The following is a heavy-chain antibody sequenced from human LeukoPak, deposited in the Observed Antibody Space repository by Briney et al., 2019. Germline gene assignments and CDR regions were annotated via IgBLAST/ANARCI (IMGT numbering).Heavy chain of an antibody. CDR2: INPSGGST. D-gene: IGHD2-2*02. CDR3: ARPAVPAAITEVDWFDP. V-gene: IGHV1-46*01. Sequence: ASVKVSCKTSGYTFIVHYMHWVRQAPGQGLEWMGIINPSGGSTSYAQKFRGRVTMTRDTSTSTVYMELSSLRSEDTAVYYCARPAVPAAITEVDWFDPWGQGILVTVSS. J-gene: IGHJ5*02. CDR1: GYTFIVHY.